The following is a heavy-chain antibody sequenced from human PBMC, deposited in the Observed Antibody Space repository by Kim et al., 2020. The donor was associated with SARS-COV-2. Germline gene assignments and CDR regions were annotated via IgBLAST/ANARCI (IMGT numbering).Heavy chain of an antibody. CDR2: VSDDGSEK. Sequence: GGSLRLSCVASGFSFSSYGMHWVRQAPGKGLEWVAVVSDDGSEKYYVDSVKGRFTISKDNSKNTLYLQMNSLRPEDTAVYYCARRPLLDYWGQGTLVTVSS. J-gene: IGHJ4*02. V-gene: IGHV3-30*03. CDR1: GFSFSSYG. CDR3: ARRPLLDY.